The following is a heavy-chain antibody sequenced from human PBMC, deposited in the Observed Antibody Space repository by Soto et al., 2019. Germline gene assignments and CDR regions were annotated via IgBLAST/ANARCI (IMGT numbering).Heavy chain of an antibody. J-gene: IGHJ4*02. CDR3: TSFRHAVAGTANFDY. CDR2: IRSKANSYTT. D-gene: IGHD6-19*01. CDR1: GFTFSDST. Sequence: EVQLVESGGGLVQPGGSLKVSCAASGFTFSDSTMHWVRQASGKGLEWVGRIRSKANSYTTEYAASVKGRFTISRDDTKNTAYLQMNSLKTEDTAVYYCTSFRHAVAGTANFDYWGQGTLVTVSS. V-gene: IGHV3-73*01.